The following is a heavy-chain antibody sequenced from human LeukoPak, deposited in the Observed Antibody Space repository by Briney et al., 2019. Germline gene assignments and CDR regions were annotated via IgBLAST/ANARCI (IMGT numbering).Heavy chain of an antibody. CDR2: ISANGGGT. CDR3: ARDSPAILGYCTNGVCPDY. Sequence: PGGSLRLSCAASGFTFSNYAMSWVRQAPGKGLEWVSAISANGGGTYYADSVKGRFTISRDNSKNTLYLQMNSLRAEDTAVYYCARDSPAILGYCTNGVCPDYWGQGTLVTVSS. CDR1: GFTFSNYA. V-gene: IGHV3-23*01. J-gene: IGHJ4*02. D-gene: IGHD2-8*01.